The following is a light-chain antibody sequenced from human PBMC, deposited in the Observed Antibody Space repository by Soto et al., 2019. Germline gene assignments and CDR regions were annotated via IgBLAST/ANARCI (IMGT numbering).Light chain of an antibody. J-gene: IGKJ4*01. CDR3: QQYGSSPSLT. Sequence: EIVLTQPPGTLSLSPGERATLSCRASQSVSSSYLAWYQQKPGQAPRLLIYGASSRATGIPDRFSGSGSGTDFTLTISRLEPEDFAVYYCQQYGSSPSLTFGGGTKVDI. CDR1: QSVSSSY. CDR2: GAS. V-gene: IGKV3-20*01.